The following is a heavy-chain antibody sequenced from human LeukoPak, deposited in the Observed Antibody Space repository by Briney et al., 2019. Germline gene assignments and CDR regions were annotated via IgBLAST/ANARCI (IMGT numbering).Heavy chain of an antibody. CDR1: GFTFSSYW. CDR2: INSDGSST. V-gene: IGHV3-74*01. J-gene: IGHJ4*02. CDR3: VRVGRLSYYDSSGYYG. Sequence: GGSLRLSCAASGFTFSSYWMHWVRQAPGKGLVWVSRINSDGSSTSYADSVKGRFTISRDNAKNTLYLQMNSLRAEDTAVYYCVRVGRLSYYDSSGYYGWGQGTLVTVSS. D-gene: IGHD3-22*01.